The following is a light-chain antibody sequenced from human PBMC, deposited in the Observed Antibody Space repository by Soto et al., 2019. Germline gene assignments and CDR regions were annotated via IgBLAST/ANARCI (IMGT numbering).Light chain of an antibody. CDR1: TGAVTSGHY. Sequence: QAVVTQEPSLTVSPGGTVTLTCGSSTGAVTSGHYPYWFQQKPGQAPRTLIYDTSNKHSWTPARFSGSLLGGKAALTLSGAQPEDEAEYYCLISYSGARAGVFGGGTKLTVL. CDR2: DTS. CDR3: LISYSGARAGV. V-gene: IGLV7-46*01. J-gene: IGLJ2*01.